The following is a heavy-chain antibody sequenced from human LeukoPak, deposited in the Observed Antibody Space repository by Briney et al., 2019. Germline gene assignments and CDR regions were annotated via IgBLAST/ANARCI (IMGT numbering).Heavy chain of an antibody. D-gene: IGHD2-8*01. Sequence: SETLSLTCTLSGGSISDYYWSWIRQPPGKGLEWIGYIHYSGSTNYNPSLKSRVTISADTTKNQFSLKLSSVTAADTAVYYCARQAHCTSDLCYPFDYWGQGTLVTVSS. V-gene: IGHV4-59*08. CDR3: ARQAHCTSDLCYPFDY. CDR2: IHYSGST. J-gene: IGHJ4*02. CDR1: GGSISDYY.